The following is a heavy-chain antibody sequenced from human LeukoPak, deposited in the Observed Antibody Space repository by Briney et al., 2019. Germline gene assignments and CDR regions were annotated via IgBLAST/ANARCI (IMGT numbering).Heavy chain of an antibody. CDR3: ARGAYYYDSSGYSHYGMDV. D-gene: IGHD3-22*01. CDR1: SGSFSGYY. J-gene: IGHJ6*02. CDR2: INHSGST. V-gene: IGHV4-34*01. Sequence: SETLSLTCAVYSGSFSGYYWSWIRQPPGKGLEWIGEINHSGSTNYNPSLKSRVTISVDTSKNQFSLKLSSVTAADTAVYYCARGAYYYDSSGYSHYGMDVWGQGTTVTVSS.